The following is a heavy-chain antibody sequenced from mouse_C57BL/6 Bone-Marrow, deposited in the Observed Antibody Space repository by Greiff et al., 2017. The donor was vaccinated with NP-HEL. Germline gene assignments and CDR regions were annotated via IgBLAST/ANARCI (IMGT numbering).Heavy chain of an antibody. V-gene: IGHV14-4*01. Sequence: EVQLQQSGAELVRPGASVKLSCTASGFNIKDDYMHWVKQRPEQGLEWIGWIDPENGDTEYAPKFQGKATLTADTSSNTAYLQLSSLTSEDTAVYYCTTAYYFTYWGRGTTLTVSS. CDR1: GFNIKDDY. J-gene: IGHJ2*01. CDR3: TTAYYFTY. CDR2: IDPENGDT.